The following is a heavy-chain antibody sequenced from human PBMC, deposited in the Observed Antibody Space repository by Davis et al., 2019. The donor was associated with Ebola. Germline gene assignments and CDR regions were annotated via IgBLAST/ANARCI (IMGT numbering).Heavy chain of an antibody. V-gene: IGHV5-10-1*04. Sequence: GESLKIPCTASGYSFTSNWISRVRQMPGKGLEWMGRVDPRDSYANYSPSLQGQATIPVDKSISTAYLRWSSLKASDTATYYCTRRNDICTSYQIERGFDYWGQGTLVTVSS. D-gene: IGHD3-9*01. CDR3: TRRNDICTSYQIERGFDY. CDR2: VDPRDSYA. J-gene: IGHJ4*02. CDR1: GYSFTSNW.